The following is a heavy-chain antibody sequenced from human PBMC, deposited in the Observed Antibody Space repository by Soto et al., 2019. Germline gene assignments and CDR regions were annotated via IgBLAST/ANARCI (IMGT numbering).Heavy chain of an antibody. CDR1: GFTFSSYA. CDR2: ISGSGGST. J-gene: IGHJ4*02. CDR3: AKDTFQSGIAVAGTDY. D-gene: IGHD6-19*01. Sequence: EVQLLESGGGLVQPGGSLRLSCAASGFTFSSYAMSWVRQAPGKGLEWVSAISGSGGSTYYADSVKGRFTISRDNSKNTLYLQMNSLRAEGTAVYYCAKDTFQSGIAVAGTDYWGQGTLVTVSS. V-gene: IGHV3-23*01.